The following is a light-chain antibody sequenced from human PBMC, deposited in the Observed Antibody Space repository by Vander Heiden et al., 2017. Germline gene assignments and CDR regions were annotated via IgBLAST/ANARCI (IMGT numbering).Light chain of an antibody. V-gene: IGLV3-21*02. CDR3: QVWDSSSDHVV. Sequence: SYVLTQPPSVSVAPGQTARISCGGNDIGNKAGHWYQQKPGQAPVLVVYDDSDRPSGIPERFSGSNSANTATLTINRVEAGDEADYYCQVWDSSSDHVVFGGGTKLTVL. J-gene: IGLJ2*01. CDR1: DIGNKA. CDR2: DDS.